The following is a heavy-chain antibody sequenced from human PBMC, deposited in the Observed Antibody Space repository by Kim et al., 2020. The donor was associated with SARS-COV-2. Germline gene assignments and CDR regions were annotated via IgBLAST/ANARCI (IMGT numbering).Heavy chain of an antibody. CDR3: ARDPVNYYFDY. CDR2: T. J-gene: IGHJ4*02. Sequence: TNYAQKLQGRVTMTTDTSTSTAYMELRSLRSDDTAVYYCARDPVNYYFDYWGQGTLVTVSS. V-gene: IGHV1-18*01.